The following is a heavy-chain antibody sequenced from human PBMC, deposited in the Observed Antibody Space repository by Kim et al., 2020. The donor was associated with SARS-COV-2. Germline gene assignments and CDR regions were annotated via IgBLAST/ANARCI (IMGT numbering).Heavy chain of an antibody. CDR1: GFSLSTSGVG. V-gene: IGHV2-5*02. CDR2: IYWDDDK. D-gene: IGHD3-16*02. CDR3: AHFSDPIGGYDYVWGSYRSYYFDY. Sequence: SGPTLVNPTQTLTLTCTFSGFSLSTSGVGVGWIRQPPGKALEWLALIYWDDDKRHSPSLKSRLTITKDTSKNQVVLTMTNMDPVDTATYYCAHFSDPIGGYDYVWGSYRSYYFDYWGQGTLVTVSS. J-gene: IGHJ4*02.